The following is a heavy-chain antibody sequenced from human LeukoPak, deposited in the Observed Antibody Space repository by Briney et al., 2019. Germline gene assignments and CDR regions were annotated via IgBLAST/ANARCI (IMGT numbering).Heavy chain of an antibody. V-gene: IGHV7-4-1*02. CDR1: GYTFTSYA. J-gene: IGHJ4*02. CDR2: INTNTGSP. D-gene: IGHD5-18*01. Sequence: ASVKVSCKASGYTFTSYAMNWVRQAPGQGLEWMGWINTNTGSPTYAQGFTGRFVFSLDTSVSTAYLQISSLKAEDTAVYYCARVDTAMVNKYFDYWGQGTLVTVSS. CDR3: ARVDTAMVNKYFDY.